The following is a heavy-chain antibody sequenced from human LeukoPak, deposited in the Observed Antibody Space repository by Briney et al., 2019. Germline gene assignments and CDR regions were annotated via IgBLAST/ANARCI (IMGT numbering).Heavy chain of an antibody. D-gene: IGHD1-1*01. Sequence: GGSLTLSCVGSGFTFRDYSIGWFRQGPGKGPEWISHISGSGYSKYDADSVKGRFTISRDNAKGSVFLQMNSLRVEDTAVYYCARDRLANGGLQLYDFWGQGTLVTVSS. CDR2: ISGSGYSK. CDR1: GFTFRDYS. CDR3: ARDRLANGGLQLYDF. V-gene: IGHV3-11*04. J-gene: IGHJ1*01.